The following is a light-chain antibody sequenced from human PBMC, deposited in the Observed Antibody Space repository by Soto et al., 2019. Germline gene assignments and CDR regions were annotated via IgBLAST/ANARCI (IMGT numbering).Light chain of an antibody. CDR1: SSDVGRYKF. CDR2: EGS. Sequence: SALTQPASVFGSPGQSITISCTGTSSDVGRYKFVSWYQQHPGKATKVMIYEGSKRPSGVSNRISGSKSGNTASLTISGPQAEDEADYYCCSYTSSRTYVFGTGTKVTVL. J-gene: IGLJ1*01. CDR3: CSYTSSRTYV. V-gene: IGLV2-23*01.